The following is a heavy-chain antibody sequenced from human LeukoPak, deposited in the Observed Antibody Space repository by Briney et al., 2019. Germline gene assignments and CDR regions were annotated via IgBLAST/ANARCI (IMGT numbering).Heavy chain of an antibody. J-gene: IGHJ4*02. Sequence: APVKVSCKASGYTFTSYDINWVRQATGQGLEWMGWMNPNSGNTGYAQKFQGRVTMTRNTSISTAYMELSSLRSEDTAVYYCASGYGGAGLLDYWGQGTLVTVSS. D-gene: IGHD4-23*01. CDR2: MNPNSGNT. CDR3: ASGYGGAGLLDY. V-gene: IGHV1-8*01. CDR1: GYTFTSYD.